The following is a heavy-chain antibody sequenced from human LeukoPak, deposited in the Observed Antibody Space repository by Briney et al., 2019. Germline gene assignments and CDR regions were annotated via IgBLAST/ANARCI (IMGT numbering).Heavy chain of an antibody. CDR3: TRDGWGGSYLDY. J-gene: IGHJ4*02. V-gene: IGHV3-49*04. CDR2: IRSKVYDGTT. D-gene: IGHD3-16*01. CDR1: GFTFYNFA. Sequence: GGSLRLSCAASGFTFYNFAMHWVRQAPGKGLEWVGFIRSKVYDGTTEYAASVKGRFTISRDDSKSIAYLQMNSLKTEDTAVYYCTRDGWGGSYLDYWGQGTLVTVSS.